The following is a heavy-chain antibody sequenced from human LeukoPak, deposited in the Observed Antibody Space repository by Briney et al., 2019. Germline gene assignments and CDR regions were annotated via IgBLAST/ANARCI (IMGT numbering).Heavy chain of an antibody. J-gene: IGHJ4*02. CDR3: ARGDFWSGHVDY. V-gene: IGHV4-39*07. CDR2: IYYSGST. D-gene: IGHD3-3*01. Sequence: SETLSLTCTVSGGSISSSSYYWGWIRQPPGKGLEWIGSIYYSGSTYYNPSLKSRVTISVDTSKNQFSLKLSSVTAADTAVYYCARGDFWSGHVDYWGQGTLVTVSS. CDR1: GGSISSSSYY.